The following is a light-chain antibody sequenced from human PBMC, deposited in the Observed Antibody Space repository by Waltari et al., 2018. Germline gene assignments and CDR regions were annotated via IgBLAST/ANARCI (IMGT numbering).Light chain of an antibody. V-gene: IGKV1-39*01. J-gene: IGKJ2*01. CDR2: AAS. Sequence: DIQLTQSPYSRSASVGDRVTISCRASQSIGSYLNWYQQEPGIAPKLLIYAASNLQGGVPSRFSGSESGADFTLTISSLQPEDFATYHFQQSYSFPHTFGQGTKLEIK. CDR1: QSIGSY. CDR3: QQSYSFPHT.